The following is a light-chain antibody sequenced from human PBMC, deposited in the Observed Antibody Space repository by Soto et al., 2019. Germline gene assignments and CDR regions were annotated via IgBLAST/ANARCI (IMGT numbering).Light chain of an antibody. CDR3: QQYNTWPPLT. V-gene: IGKV3-15*01. J-gene: IGKJ4*01. Sequence: DIVMTQSPAILSVSPGERATLSCRASQSISSDLAWYQQKPGQAPRLVIYGASTRATGIPARFSGSGSGTDFTLTISSLQSEDFAVYDWQQYNTWPPLTFGGGSRVEIK. CDR1: QSISSD. CDR2: GAS.